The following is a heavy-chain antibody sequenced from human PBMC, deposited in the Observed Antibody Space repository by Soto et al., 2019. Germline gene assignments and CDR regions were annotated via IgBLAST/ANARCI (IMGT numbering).Heavy chain of an antibody. Sequence: KTSETLSLTCTVSGGSISSGGYYWSWIRQHPGKGLEWIGYIYYSGSTYYNPSLKSRVTISVDTSKNQFSLKLSSVTAADTAVYYCATSQKGMVRGVYKFGSNWFDPWGQGTLVTVSS. CDR3: ATSQKGMVRGVYKFGSNWFDP. D-gene: IGHD3-10*01. CDR2: IYYSGST. V-gene: IGHV4-31*03. J-gene: IGHJ5*02. CDR1: GGSISSGGYY.